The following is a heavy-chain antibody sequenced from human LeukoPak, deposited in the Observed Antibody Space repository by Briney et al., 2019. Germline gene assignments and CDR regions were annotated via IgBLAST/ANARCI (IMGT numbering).Heavy chain of an antibody. Sequence: GGSLRLSCAASGFSFSSHPINWVRQAPGKGLEWVSHISSNGNTEYYLNSVRLRFTVSRDNAKNLLFLPLDSLRAEDTAVYYCARDTLNGPFVTSLDYWGQGALVTVSS. CDR2: ISSNGNTE. J-gene: IGHJ4*02. CDR3: ARDTLNGPFVTSLDY. CDR1: GFSFSSHP. V-gene: IGHV3-48*03. D-gene: IGHD3-9*01.